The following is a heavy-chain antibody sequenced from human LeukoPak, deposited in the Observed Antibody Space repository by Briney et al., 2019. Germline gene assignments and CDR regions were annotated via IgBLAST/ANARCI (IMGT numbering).Heavy chain of an antibody. J-gene: IGHJ4*02. CDR2: ILPDSRDT. D-gene: IGHD5-18*01. Sequence: SVKVSYKPSVYTFAPHHILWVRQAPRQGREWMGWILPDSRDTKYSQKFQERMPLTTNTPTNTAYMELNTLMRDDTAVYFCSGRYGPGPVWGQGTLISASP. V-gene: IGHV1-2*02. CDR3: SGRYGPGPV. CDR1: VYTFAPHH.